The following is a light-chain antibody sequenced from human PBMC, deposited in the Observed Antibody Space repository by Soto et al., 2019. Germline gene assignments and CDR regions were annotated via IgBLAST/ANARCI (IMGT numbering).Light chain of an antibody. Sequence: QSVLTQPPSVSGAPGQRVTISCTGSSSNIGAGYDVHWYQQLPGTAPKLLIYGNSNRPSGVPDRFSGSKSGTSASLAITGLQADEEADYYCQSYDSSLSVVFGGGTKLTVL. V-gene: IGLV1-40*01. CDR2: GNS. CDR3: QSYDSSLSVV. CDR1: SSNIGAGYD. J-gene: IGLJ2*01.